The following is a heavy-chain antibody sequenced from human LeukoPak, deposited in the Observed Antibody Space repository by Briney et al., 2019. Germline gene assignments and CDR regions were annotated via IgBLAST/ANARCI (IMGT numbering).Heavy chain of an antibody. V-gene: IGHV4-59*04. J-gene: IGHJ3*02. CDR2: IYHSGST. D-gene: IGHD3-16*01. Sequence: SETLSLTCTVSGGSISSYYWSWIRQPPGKGLEWIGSIYHSGSTYYNPSLKSRVTISVDTSKNQFSLKLSSVTAADTAVYYCATRYDYVWGSYSIWGQGTMVTVSS. CDR3: ATRYDYVWGSYSI. CDR1: GGSISSYY.